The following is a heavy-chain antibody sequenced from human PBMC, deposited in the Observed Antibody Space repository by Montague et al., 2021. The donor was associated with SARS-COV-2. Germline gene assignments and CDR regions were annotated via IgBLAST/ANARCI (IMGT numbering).Heavy chain of an antibody. CDR2: VTGSGGAT. J-gene: IGHJ6*02. CDR1: GFTFSSFT. D-gene: IGHD3-3*01. Sequence: SLRLSCAASGFTFSSFTMSWVRLAPGKGLEWVSSVTGSGGATYYADSVKGRFTISRDNSKNTVFLHMNSLRAEDTAVYYCARHVGMERVTYGMDVWGQGTTVTVSS. V-gene: IGHV3-23*01. CDR3: ARHVGMERVTYGMDV.